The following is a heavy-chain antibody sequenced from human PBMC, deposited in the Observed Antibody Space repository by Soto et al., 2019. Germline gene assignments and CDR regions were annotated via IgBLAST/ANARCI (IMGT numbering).Heavy chain of an antibody. V-gene: IGHV3-30*03. Sequence: QVQLVESGGGVVQPGRSLRVSCAASGFTFSIYAMHWVRQAPGTGLEWVAVISYKGTKTYSADSVTGRFTISRDNSKTTLYLQMNSLTAEDTAVSSCAIDRGPPRQWLIYPFDYWGPGTVVTVS. CDR3: AIDRGPPRQWLIYPFDY. CDR1: GFTFSIYA. CDR2: ISYKGTKT. J-gene: IGHJ4*02. D-gene: IGHD6-19*01.